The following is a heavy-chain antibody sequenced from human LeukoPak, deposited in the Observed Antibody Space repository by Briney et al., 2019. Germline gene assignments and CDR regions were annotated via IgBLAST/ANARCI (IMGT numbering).Heavy chain of an antibody. CDR1: GDSISSGSYY. CDR3: ARTIASRGTYNWFDP. CDR2: VYGSRTT. V-gene: IGHV4-61*02. Sequence: SQTLSLTCNVSGDSISSGSYYWSWIRQPAGKGLEWIGRVYGSRTTNYNPSLKSRVTMSVDTSKNQFSLNLKSVTAADTAVYFCARTIASRGTYNWFDPWGQGTLVTVSS. D-gene: IGHD3-10*01. J-gene: IGHJ5*02.